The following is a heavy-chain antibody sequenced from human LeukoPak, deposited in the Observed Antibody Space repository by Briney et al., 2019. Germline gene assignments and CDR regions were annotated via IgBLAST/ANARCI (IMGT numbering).Heavy chain of an antibody. CDR3: ARTPRYCSSTSCYIEGYVDY. CDR2: ISAYNGNT. D-gene: IGHD2-2*02. Sequence: EASVKVSCKASGYTFTSYGISLVRQAPGQGLEWMGWISAYNGNTNYAQKLQGRVTMTTDTSTSTAYMELRSLRSDDTAVYYCARTPRYCSSTSCYIEGYVDYWGQGTLVTVSS. J-gene: IGHJ4*02. CDR1: GYTFTSYG. V-gene: IGHV1-18*01.